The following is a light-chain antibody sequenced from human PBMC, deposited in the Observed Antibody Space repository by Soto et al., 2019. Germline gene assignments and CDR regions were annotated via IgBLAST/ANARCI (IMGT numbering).Light chain of an antibody. CDR2: DVT. Sequence: QSALTQPASVSGSPGQSITISCTGTSSDVGAYNLVSWYQQKPGKAPKFMIYDVTKRPSGVSNRFSGSKSGSTASLTISGLQSEDEAYYYCCSYAGGFVIFGGGTQLTVL. CDR3: CSYAGGFVI. CDR1: SSDVGAYNL. V-gene: IGLV2-23*02. J-gene: IGLJ2*01.